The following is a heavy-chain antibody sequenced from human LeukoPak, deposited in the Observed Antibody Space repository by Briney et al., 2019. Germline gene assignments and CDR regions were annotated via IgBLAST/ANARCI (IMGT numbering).Heavy chain of an antibody. J-gene: IGHJ4*02. CDR3: ARSQSNGYYLYYFDY. V-gene: IGHV4-30-4*08. CDR2: IYYSGST. Sequence: SQTLSLTCTVSGGSLSSGDYYWSWICQPPGKGLECLGYIYYSGSTYYNPSLKSRVTISVDTSKNQFSLKLSSVTAADTAVYYCARSQSNGYYLYYFDYWGQGTLVTVSS. D-gene: IGHD3-22*01. CDR1: GGSLSSGDYY.